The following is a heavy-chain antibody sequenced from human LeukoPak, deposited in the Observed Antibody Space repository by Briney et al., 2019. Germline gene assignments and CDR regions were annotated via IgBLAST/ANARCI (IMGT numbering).Heavy chain of an antibody. CDR2: ISGSGGST. CDR1: GFTFSSYA. V-gene: IGHV3-23*01. Sequence: EALRLSCAASGFTFSSYAISWVRQAPGKGLEWVSAISGSGGSTYYADSVKGRFTISGDNSKNTLYLQMNSLRAEDTAVYYCAKALGPYSSSWTFDYWGQGTLVTVSS. D-gene: IGHD6-13*01. J-gene: IGHJ4*02. CDR3: AKALGPYSSSWTFDY.